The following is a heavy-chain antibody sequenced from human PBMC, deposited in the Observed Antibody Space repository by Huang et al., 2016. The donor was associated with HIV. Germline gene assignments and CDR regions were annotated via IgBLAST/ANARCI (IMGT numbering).Heavy chain of an antibody. D-gene: IGHD3-22*01. CDR2: ISPTLGTA. CDR3: ATVDYYDTSGPQRGYFDN. CDR1: GGSFRNFA. J-gene: IGHJ4*02. V-gene: IGHV1-69*01. Sequence: QVQLVQSGAEVKKPGSSVKVSCQASGGSFRNFAIGWVRQAPGQGLEWRGGISPTLGTANYAQKFQGRVTIIADESTSTAYMELSSLRSEDTAVYYWATVDYYDTSGPQRGYFDNWGQGTLVTVSS.